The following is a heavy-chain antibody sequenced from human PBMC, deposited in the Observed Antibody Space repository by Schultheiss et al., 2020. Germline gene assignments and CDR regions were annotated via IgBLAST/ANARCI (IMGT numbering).Heavy chain of an antibody. CDR2: IRSKAYGGTT. CDR3: TRVGNRRAFDY. CDR1: GFTFGDYA. D-gene: IGHD4-23*01. V-gene: IGHV3-49*03. J-gene: IGHJ4*02. Sequence: GGSLRLSCTASGFTFGDYAMSWFRQAPGKGLEWVGFIRSKAYGGTTEYAASVKGRFTISRDDSKSIAYLQMNSLKTEDTAVYYCTRVGNRRAFDYWGQGTLVTVSS.